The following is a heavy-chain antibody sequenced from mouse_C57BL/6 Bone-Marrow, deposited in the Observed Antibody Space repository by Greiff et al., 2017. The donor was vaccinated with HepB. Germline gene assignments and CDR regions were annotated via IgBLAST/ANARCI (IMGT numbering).Heavy chain of an antibody. V-gene: IGHV5-6*01. CDR1: GFTFSSYG. J-gene: IGHJ2*03. D-gene: IGHD2-5*01. Sequence: EVMLVESGGDLVKPGGSPKLSCAASGFTFSSYGMSWVRQTPDKRLEWVGTISSGDSYTYYTDSVKGRFTISRDNAKNTLYLQISSLQSEDPAVSYWASLYSLIVTHDYWGQGTSLTVTS. CDR2: ISSGDSYT. CDR3: ASLYSLIVTHDY.